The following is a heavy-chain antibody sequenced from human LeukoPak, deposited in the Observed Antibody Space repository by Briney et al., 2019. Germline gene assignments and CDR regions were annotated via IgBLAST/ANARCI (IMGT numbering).Heavy chain of an antibody. CDR2: ISGSGGST. CDR3: ASNPTSPPDYSSGRPDYFDY. Sequence: GGSLRLSCAASGFTFSSYAMSWVRQAPGKGLEWVSAISGSGGSTYYADSVKGRFTISRDNSKNTLYLQMNSLRAEDTAVYYCASNPTSPPDYSSGRPDYFDYWGQGTLVTVSS. J-gene: IGHJ4*02. D-gene: IGHD6-19*01. V-gene: IGHV3-23*01. CDR1: GFTFSSYA.